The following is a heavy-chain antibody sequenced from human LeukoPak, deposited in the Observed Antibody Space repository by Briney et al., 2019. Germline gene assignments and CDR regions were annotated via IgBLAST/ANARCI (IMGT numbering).Heavy chain of an antibody. Sequence: ASVKVSCKASGGTFSSYAISWVRQAPGQGLEWMGRIIPILGIANYAQKFQGRVTITADKSTSTAYMELSSLRSEDTAVYYCARDPRVRGVIEAVDYWGQGTLVTVSS. CDR2: IIPILGIA. CDR1: GGTFSSYA. D-gene: IGHD3-10*01. V-gene: IGHV1-69*04. J-gene: IGHJ4*02. CDR3: ARDPRVRGVIEAVDY.